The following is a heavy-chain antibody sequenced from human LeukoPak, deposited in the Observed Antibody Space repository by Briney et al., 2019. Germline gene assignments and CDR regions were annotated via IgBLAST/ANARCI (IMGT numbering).Heavy chain of an antibody. CDR3: ARELVEMATISWFDP. D-gene: IGHD5-24*01. CDR2: ISYDGSNK. Sequence: GRSLRLSCAASGFTFSSYAMHWVRQAPGKGLKWVAVISYDGSNKYYADSVKGRFTISRDNSKNTLYLQMNSLRAEDTAVYYCARELVEMATISWFDPWGQGTLVTVSS. V-gene: IGHV3-30-3*01. CDR1: GFTFSSYA. J-gene: IGHJ5*02.